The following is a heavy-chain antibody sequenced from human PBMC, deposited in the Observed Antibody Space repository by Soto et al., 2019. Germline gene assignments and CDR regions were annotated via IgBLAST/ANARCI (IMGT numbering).Heavy chain of an antibody. Sequence: SETLSLTCTVSGGSISSYYWSWIRQPPGKGLEWIGYIYYSGSTNYNPSLKSRVTISVDTSKNQFSLKLSSVTAADTAVYYCARAVFGGSYVYTRDYYMDVRGKGTTVTVSS. CDR2: IYYSGST. CDR3: ARAVFGGSYVYTRDYYMDV. V-gene: IGHV4-59*01. CDR1: GGSISSYY. D-gene: IGHD5-18*01. J-gene: IGHJ6*03.